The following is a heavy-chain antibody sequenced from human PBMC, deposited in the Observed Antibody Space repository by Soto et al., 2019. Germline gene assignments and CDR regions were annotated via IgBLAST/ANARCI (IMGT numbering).Heavy chain of an antibody. CDR2: IKQDGSEK. CDR3: ARYPRQNYDFWSGSLYYFDY. V-gene: IGHV3-7*03. Sequence: GSLRLSCAASGFTFSSYWMSWVRQAPGKGLEWVANIKQDGSEKYYVDSVKGRFTISRDNAKNSLYLQMNSLRAEDTAVYYCARYPRQNYDFWSGSLYYFDYWGQGTLVTVSS. CDR1: GFTFSSYW. J-gene: IGHJ4*02. D-gene: IGHD3-3*01.